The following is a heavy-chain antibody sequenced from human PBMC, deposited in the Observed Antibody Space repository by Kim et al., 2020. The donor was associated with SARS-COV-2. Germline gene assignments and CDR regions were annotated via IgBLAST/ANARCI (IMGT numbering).Heavy chain of an antibody. CDR2: IYSGGST. V-gene: IGHV3-66*01. CDR3: ARAHSYYYYGMDV. Sequence: GGSLRLSCAASGFTVSSNYMSWVRQAPGKGLEWVSVIYSGGSTYYADSVKGRFTISRDNSKNTLYLQMNSLRAEDTAVYYCARAHSYYYYGMDVWGQGTTVTVSS. CDR1: GFTVSSNY. J-gene: IGHJ6*02.